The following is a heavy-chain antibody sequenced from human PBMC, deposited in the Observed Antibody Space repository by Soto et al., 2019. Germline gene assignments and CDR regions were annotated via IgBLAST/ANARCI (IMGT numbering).Heavy chain of an antibody. CDR2: IKSKTDGGTT. J-gene: IGHJ4*02. Sequence: GGSLRLSCAASGFTFSNAWMNWVRQAPGKGLEWVGRIKSKTDGGTTDYAAPVKGRFTISRDDSKNTLYLQMNSLKTEDTAVYYCTTFQTSTNELPDDYWGQGTLVTVSS. CDR3: TTFQTSTNELPDDY. V-gene: IGHV3-15*07. CDR1: GFTFSNAW. D-gene: IGHD1-7*01.